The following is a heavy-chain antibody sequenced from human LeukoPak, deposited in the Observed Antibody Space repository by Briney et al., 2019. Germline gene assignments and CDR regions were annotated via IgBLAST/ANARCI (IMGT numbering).Heavy chain of an antibody. J-gene: IGHJ4*02. Sequence: SETLSLTCTVSGGSISRYYWSWIRQPAGKGLEWIGRIYYRDIANYNLSLRSRITMSIDTSKNQFSLKLTSVTAADTAVYYCATKSIAARHGDSDFWGQGTLVTVSS. D-gene: IGHD6-6*01. CDR3: ATKSIAARHGDSDF. CDR1: GGSISRYY. V-gene: IGHV4-4*07. CDR2: IYYRDIA.